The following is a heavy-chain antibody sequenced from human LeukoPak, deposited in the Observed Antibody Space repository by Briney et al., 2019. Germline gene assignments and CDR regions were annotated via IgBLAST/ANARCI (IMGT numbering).Heavy chain of an antibody. CDR1: GFTVSSNY. J-gene: IGHJ3*02. Sequence: GGSLRLSCAASGFTVSSNYMSWVRQAPGKGLEWVSVIYSGGSTYYADSVKGRFTISRDNSKNTLYLQMNSLRAEDTAVYYCATIFGVVAPEVGAFDIWGQGTMVTVSS. D-gene: IGHD3-3*01. V-gene: IGHV3-53*01. CDR2: IYSGGST. CDR3: ATIFGVVAPEVGAFDI.